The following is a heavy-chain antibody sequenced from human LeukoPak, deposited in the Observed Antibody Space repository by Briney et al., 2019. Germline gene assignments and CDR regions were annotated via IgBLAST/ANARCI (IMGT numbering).Heavy chain of an antibody. CDR2: IIPIFGTA. CDR1: GYTFTSYG. J-gene: IGHJ6*03. Sequence: SVKVSCKASGYTFTSYGISWVRQAPGQGLEWMGGIIPIFGTANYAQKFQGRVTITADKSTSTAYMELSSLRSEDTAVYYCARVEGGSYYYYYYMDVWGKGTTVTVSS. V-gene: IGHV1-69*06. D-gene: IGHD5-12*01. CDR3: ARVEGGSYYYYYYMDV.